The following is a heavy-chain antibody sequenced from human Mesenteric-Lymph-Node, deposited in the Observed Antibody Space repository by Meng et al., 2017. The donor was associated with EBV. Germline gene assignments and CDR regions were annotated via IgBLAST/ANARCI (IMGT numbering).Heavy chain of an antibody. CDR2: MNPNSGDT. V-gene: IGHV1-8*01. D-gene: IGHD2-15*01. CDR1: GYTFTNYD. J-gene: IGHJ6*02. CDR3: VVGLPGGMDV. Sequence: QVQLLQSGAGVKKPGASVKVSCKASGYTFTNYDVNWVRQATGQGLEWMGWMNPNSGDTIYAQKFQGRVTMTGDTSISTAYMELSSVRSEDTAVYYCVVGLPGGMDVWGQGTMVTVSS.